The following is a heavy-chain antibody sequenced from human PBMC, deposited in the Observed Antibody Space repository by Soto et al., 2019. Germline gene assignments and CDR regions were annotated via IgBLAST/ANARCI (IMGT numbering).Heavy chain of an antibody. Sequence: QVQLVQSGAEVKKPGSSVKVSCKASGGTFSSYAISWVRQAPGQGLEWMGGIIPIFGTANYAQQCQGRITITADESTSAAYRELSSLRSEDTAVYYCARDLGGSYRYPFDPWGQGTLVTVSS. CDR3: ARDLGGSYRYPFDP. V-gene: IGHV1-69*01. J-gene: IGHJ5*02. D-gene: IGHD3-16*02. CDR2: IIPIFGTA. CDR1: GGTFSSYA.